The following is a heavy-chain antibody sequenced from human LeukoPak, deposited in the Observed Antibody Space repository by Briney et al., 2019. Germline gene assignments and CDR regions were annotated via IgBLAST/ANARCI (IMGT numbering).Heavy chain of an antibody. D-gene: IGHD5-18*01. V-gene: IGHV3-30*18. CDR3: AKDGDTAMVSSYYGMDV. J-gene: IGHJ6*04. Sequence: PGGSLGLSCAASGFTFSSYGMHWVRRAPGKGLEWVAVISYDGSNKYYADSVKGRFTISRDNSKNTLYLQMNSLRAEDTAVYYCAKDGDTAMVSSYYGMDVWGKGTTVTVSS. CDR2: ISYDGSNK. CDR1: GFTFSSYG.